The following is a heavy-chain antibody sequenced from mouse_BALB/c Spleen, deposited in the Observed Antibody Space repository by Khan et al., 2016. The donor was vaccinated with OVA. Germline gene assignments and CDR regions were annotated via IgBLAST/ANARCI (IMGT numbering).Heavy chain of an antibody. J-gene: IGHJ2*01. CDR2: IWSGGNT. CDR1: GFSLSSNG. V-gene: IGHV2-2*02. D-gene: IGHD2-14*01. Sequence: QVQLKQSGPGLVQPSQSLSITCTVSGFSLSSNGVHWVRQSPGKGLEWLGVIWSGGNTDYNAAFISRLSINKDNSKSQVFFKMNSLQANDTAIYXCARNYRYFDYWGQGTTLTVSS. CDR3: ARNYRYFDY.